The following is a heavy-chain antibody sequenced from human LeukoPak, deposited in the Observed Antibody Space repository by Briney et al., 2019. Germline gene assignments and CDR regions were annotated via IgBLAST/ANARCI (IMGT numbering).Heavy chain of an antibody. CDR1: GFAFSSYG. V-gene: IGHV3-30*18. CDR2: ISYDGTNK. CDR3: AKGGPLGYCSSTSCPGYFDY. Sequence: PGRSLRLSCAASGFAFSSYGMHWVRQAPGKGLAWVAVISYDGTNKYYADSVKGRFTTSRDNSKNTLYLQMNSLRAEDTAVYYCAKGGPLGYCSSTSCPGYFDYWGQGTLVTVSS. J-gene: IGHJ4*02. D-gene: IGHD2-2*01.